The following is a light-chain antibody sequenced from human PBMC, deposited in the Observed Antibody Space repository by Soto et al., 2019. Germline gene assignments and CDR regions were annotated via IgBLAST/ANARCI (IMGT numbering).Light chain of an antibody. CDR2: KAS. CDR3: QQYNSYLTWT. CDR1: QSISSW. J-gene: IGKJ1*01. V-gene: IGKV1-5*03. Sequence: DIQMTQSPSTLSASVGDRVTITCRASQSISSWLAWYQQKPGKAPKLLIYKASSLESGVPSRFSGSGSGTEFTLTISSLQPDDFATYSCQQYNSYLTWTFGQGTKV.